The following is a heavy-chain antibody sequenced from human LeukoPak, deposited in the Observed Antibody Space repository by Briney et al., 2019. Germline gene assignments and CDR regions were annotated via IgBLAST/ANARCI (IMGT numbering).Heavy chain of an antibody. CDR2: IIPIFGTA. V-gene: IGHV1-69*01. D-gene: IGHD4/OR15-4a*01. CDR1: GVTFSSYA. J-gene: IGHJ6*03. CDR3: ASPNYRNYYYMDV. Sequence: VASVKVSCKASGVTFSSYAISWVRQAPGQGLEWMGGIIPIFGTANYAQKFQGRVTLTADESTSTAYMELSSLRSEDTAVYYCASPNYRNYYYMDVWGKGTTVTVSS.